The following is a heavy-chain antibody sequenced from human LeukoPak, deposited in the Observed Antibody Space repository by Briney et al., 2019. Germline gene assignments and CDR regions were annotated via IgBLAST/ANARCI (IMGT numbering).Heavy chain of an antibody. CDR2: IYHSGST. CDR3: ARDRVTAYNYYYGMDV. V-gene: IGHV4-4*02. D-gene: IGHD2-8*01. J-gene: IGHJ6*02. Sequence: PSETLSLTCAVSGGSISSSNWWSWVRQPPGQGLEWIGEIYHSGSTNYNPSLKSRVTISVDKSKNQFSLKLSSVTAADTAVYYCARDRVTAYNYYYGMDVWGQGTTVTVSS. CDR1: GGSISSSNW.